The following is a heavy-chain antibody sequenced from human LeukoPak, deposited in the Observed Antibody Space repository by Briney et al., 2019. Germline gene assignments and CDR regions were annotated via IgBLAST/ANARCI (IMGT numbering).Heavy chain of an antibody. D-gene: IGHD1-1*01. CDR2: IRYDGSNK. CDR1: GFTFSSYG. Sequence: GGSLRLSCAASGFTFSSYGMHWVRQAPGKGLEWVAFIRYDGSNKYYADSVKGRFTISRDNSKNTLYLQMNSLRAEDTAVYYCAKDSQLELRNYYYYYYMDVCRKGTTVTVSS. J-gene: IGHJ6*03. V-gene: IGHV3-30*02. CDR3: AKDSQLELRNYYYYYYMDV.